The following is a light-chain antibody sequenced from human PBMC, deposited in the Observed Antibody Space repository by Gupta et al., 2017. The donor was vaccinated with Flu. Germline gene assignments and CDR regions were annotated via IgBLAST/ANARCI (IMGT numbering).Light chain of an antibody. V-gene: IGLV2-8*01. CDR2: EVS. CDR1: SSDVGGYNY. CDR3: SSYAGSDNLV. Sequence: QSTLTQPPSASGSPGQSVTISCTGTSSDVGGYNYVAWYQQHPGKAPKFMITEVSNRPSGVPDRFSGSKSGNTASLTISGLQAEDEADYYCSSYAGSDNLVFGGGTKLTVL. J-gene: IGLJ2*01.